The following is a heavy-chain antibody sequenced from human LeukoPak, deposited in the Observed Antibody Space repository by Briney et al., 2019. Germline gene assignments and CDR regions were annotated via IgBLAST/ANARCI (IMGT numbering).Heavy chain of an antibody. Sequence: SETLSLTCTVSGGSISSYYWSWIRQPAGKGLEWIGRIYTSGSTNYNPSLKSRVTMSVDTSKNQFSLKLSSVTAADTAVYYCARLDYYDSSGLIDIWGQGTMVTVSS. D-gene: IGHD3-22*01. CDR2: IYTSGST. CDR3: ARLDYYDSSGLIDI. CDR1: GGSISSYY. V-gene: IGHV4-4*07. J-gene: IGHJ3*02.